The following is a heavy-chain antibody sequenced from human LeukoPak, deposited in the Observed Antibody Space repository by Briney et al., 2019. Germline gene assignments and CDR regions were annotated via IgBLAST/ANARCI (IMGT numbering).Heavy chain of an antibody. CDR1: GYTFTVNY. Sequence: ASVTVSCKPSGYTFTVNYLHWVRQAPGQGLEWVGWMNPNSGVTVYAQNFQGRVTITRDTSISTAYMELSSLTSDDTAVYYCTRGAGASWFDYWGQGSLVTVSS. J-gene: IGHJ4*02. CDR2: MNPNSGVT. V-gene: IGHV1-2*02. D-gene: IGHD2-2*01. CDR3: TRGAGASWFDY.